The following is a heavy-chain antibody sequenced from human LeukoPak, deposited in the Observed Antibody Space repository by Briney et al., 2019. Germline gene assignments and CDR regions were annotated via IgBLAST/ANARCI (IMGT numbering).Heavy chain of an antibody. J-gene: IGHJ6*04. CDR1: GGSFSGYY. Sequence: SETLSLTCAVYGGSFSGYYWSWLRQPPGKGLEWIGEINHSGSTNYNPSLKSRVTISVDTSKNQFSLKLSSVTAADTAVFYCARVSYYGSGSYYKSRMDVWGKGTTVTVSS. CDR2: INHSGST. CDR3: ARVSYYGSGSYYKSRMDV. D-gene: IGHD3-10*01. V-gene: IGHV4-34*01.